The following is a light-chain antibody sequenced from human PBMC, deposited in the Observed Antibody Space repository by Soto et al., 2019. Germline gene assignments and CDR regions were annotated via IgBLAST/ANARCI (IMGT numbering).Light chain of an antibody. J-gene: IGKJ4*01. CDR2: AAS. CDR1: QGISSY. CDR3: QKHGTAPRT. Sequence: IRMIPSPCSLSASPGERVTITCRPSQGISSYLAWYQQKPGKAPKLLIYAASTWQSGVPSRFSGSGSGTDFTLTISCLQSEDFAAYYCQKHGTAPRTFGEGTKVDIK. V-gene: IGKV1-8*01.